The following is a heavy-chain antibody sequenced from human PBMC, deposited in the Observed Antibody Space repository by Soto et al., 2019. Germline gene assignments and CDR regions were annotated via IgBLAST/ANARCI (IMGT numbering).Heavy chain of an antibody. CDR2: LNSDGTSV. Sequence: EVQLVESGGGLVRPGGSLRLSCTASGLTFSSSWMHWVRQAPGKGLMWVSRLNSDGTSVTYADSVKGRFTISRDNAKNTLLRPITSLRDEDTAMYFCAGGRVGELRVWGQGTRVSVSS. V-gene: IGHV3-74*01. J-gene: IGHJ4*02. D-gene: IGHD3-10*01. CDR3: AGGRVGELRV. CDR1: GLTFSSSW.